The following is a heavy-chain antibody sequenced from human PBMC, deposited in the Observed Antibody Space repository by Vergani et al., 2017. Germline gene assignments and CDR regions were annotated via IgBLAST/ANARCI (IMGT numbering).Heavy chain of an antibody. D-gene: IGHD3-3*01. CDR2: IWYDGSNK. J-gene: IGHJ3*02. Sequence: QVQLVESGGGVVQPGRSLRLSCAASGFTFSSYGMHWVRQAPGKGLEWVAVIWYDGSNKYYAASVKGRFTISRDNSKNTLYLQMNSLRAEDTAVYYCAXERVYDFWSGYSDAFDIWGQGTMVTVSS. CDR1: GFTFSSYG. V-gene: IGHV3-33*01. CDR3: AXERVYDFWSGYSDAFDI.